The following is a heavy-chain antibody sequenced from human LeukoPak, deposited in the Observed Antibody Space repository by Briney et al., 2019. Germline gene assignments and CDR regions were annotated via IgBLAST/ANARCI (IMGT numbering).Heavy chain of an antibody. CDR1: GDSVSSNSAA. J-gene: IGHJ5*02. CDR2: TYYRSKWYS. Sequence: SQTLSLTCAISGDSVSSNSAAWNWIRQSPSRGLEWLGRTYYRSKWYSDYAVSVKSRITINPDTSKNQFSLQLNSVTPEDTAVYYCARTAPVAGAGWFDPWGQGTLVTVSS. V-gene: IGHV6-1*01. CDR3: ARTAPVAGAGWFDP. D-gene: IGHD6-19*01.